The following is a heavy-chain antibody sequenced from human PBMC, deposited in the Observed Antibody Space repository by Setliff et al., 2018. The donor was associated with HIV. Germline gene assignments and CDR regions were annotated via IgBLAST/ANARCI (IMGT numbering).Heavy chain of an antibody. D-gene: IGHD4-17*01. V-gene: IGHV4-61*09. Sequence: LSLTCTVSGGSIGSGSHYWSWIRQPAGKGLEWIRHIYTTGSTNYNPSLKSRVTIAVDTSKNQFSLKLSSVTAADTAVYYCARDSWRRADYGDFLTYFAYWGQGTLVTVSS. CDR1: GGSIGSGSHY. CDR2: IYTTGST. CDR3: ARDSWRRADYGDFLTYFAY. J-gene: IGHJ4*02.